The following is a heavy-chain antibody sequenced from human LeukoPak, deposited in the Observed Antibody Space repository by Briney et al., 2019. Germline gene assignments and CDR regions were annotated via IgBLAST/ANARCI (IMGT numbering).Heavy chain of an antibody. J-gene: IGHJ3*02. Sequence: GGSLRLSCVGSGFIFRSYAVAWVRHAPGKGLDWVSSITANVDTTYYADSVKGRFTISRDHSRNTLYLQMSSLRAEDTAVYYCARDPYSSGSDAFDIWGQGTMVTVSS. V-gene: IGHV3-23*01. CDR3: ARDPYSSGSDAFDI. CDR1: GFIFRSYA. CDR2: ITANVDTT. D-gene: IGHD6-19*01.